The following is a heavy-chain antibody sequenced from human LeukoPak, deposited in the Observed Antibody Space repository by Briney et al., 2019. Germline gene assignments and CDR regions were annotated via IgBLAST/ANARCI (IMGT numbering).Heavy chain of an antibody. CDR3: AKGPYGPGAFDI. J-gene: IGHJ3*02. CDR2: IGGSRGTT. V-gene: IGHV3-23*01. Sequence: HAGGSLRLSCAASGFTLSSSVMSWVRQAPGKGLEWVSDIGGSRGTTNYADSVKGRFTISRDNSKNTLYLQMNSLRAEDTAVYYCAKGPYGPGAFDIWGQGTMVTVSS. D-gene: IGHD3-10*01. CDR1: GFTLSSSV.